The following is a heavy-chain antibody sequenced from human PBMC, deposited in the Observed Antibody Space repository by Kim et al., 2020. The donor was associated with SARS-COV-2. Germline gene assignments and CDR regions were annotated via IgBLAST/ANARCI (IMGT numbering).Heavy chain of an antibody. CDR3: ARHGVLWFGELCSWFDP. J-gene: IGHJ5*02. D-gene: IGHD3-10*01. Sequence: LKSRVTISVDTSKNQFSLKLSSVTAADTAVYYCARHGVLWFGELCSWFDPWGQGTLVTVSS. V-gene: IGHV4-39*01.